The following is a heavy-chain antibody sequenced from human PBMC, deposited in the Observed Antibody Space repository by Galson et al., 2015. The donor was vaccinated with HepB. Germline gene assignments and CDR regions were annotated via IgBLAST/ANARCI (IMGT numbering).Heavy chain of an antibody. D-gene: IGHD6-19*01. CDR2: IYPGDSDT. CDR1: GYSFTSYW. V-gene: IGHV5-51*01. CDR3: AGHSGQWLVPEDSYYYYGMVV. Sequence: QSGAEVKKPGESLKISCKGSGYSFTSYWIGWVRQMPGKGLEWMGIIYPGDSDTRYSPSFQGQVTISADKSISTAYLQWSSLKASDTAMYYCAGHSGQWLVPEDSYYYYGMVVWVQGSTVTASS. J-gene: IGHJ6*02.